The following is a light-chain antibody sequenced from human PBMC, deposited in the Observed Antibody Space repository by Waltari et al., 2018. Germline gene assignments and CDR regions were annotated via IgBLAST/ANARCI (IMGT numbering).Light chain of an antibody. Sequence: IVLTQSPGTLSLSPGEKATLPCWASQSVGSSYLAWFQQKPGQAPRLLIYAVSSRATGIPDRFSGSGSGTDFTLTINRLEPEDSAVYYCQQYGSPPYTFGQGTKLEL. CDR1: QSVGSSY. V-gene: IGKV3-20*01. J-gene: IGKJ2*01. CDR3: QQYGSPPYT. CDR2: AVS.